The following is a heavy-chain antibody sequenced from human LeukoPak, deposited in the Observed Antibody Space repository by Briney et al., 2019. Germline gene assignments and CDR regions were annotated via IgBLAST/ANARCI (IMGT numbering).Heavy chain of an antibody. CDR3: ARSRSYQLLTFDY. D-gene: IGHD2-2*01. CDR1: GGSISSYY. Sequence: SETLSLTCTVSGGSISSYYWSWIRQPPGKGLEWIGDIYYSGSTDYNPSLKSRVTISVDTSQNQFSLKLSSVTDADAAVYYCARSRSYQLLTFDYWGQGTLVTVSS. CDR2: IYYSGST. J-gene: IGHJ4*02. V-gene: IGHV4-59*01.